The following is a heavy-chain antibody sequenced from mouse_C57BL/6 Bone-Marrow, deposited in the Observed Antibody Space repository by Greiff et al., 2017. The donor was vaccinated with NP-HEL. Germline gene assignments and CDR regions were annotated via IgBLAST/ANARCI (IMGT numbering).Heavy chain of an antibody. CDR3: ARRGMDY. V-gene: IGHV7-3*01. J-gene: IGHJ4*01. CDR1: GFTFTDYY. Sequence: EVKLMESGGGLVQPGGSLSLSCAASGFTFTDYYMSWVSQPPGKALEWLGIIRNNANGYTTEYSASVQGRFTISRANSQTILYLQMNAQEAEDSATYYCARRGMDYWGQGTSVTVSS. CDR2: IRNNANGYTT.